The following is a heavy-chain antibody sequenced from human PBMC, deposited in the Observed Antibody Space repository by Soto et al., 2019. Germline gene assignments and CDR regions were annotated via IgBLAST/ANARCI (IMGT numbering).Heavy chain of an antibody. CDR3: ARGWGYCRGGSCPADI. V-gene: IGHV1-2*02. CDR1: GYTFTGYY. CDR2: INPNSGGT. Sequence: ASVKVSCKASGYTFTGYYMHWVRQAPGQGLEWMGWINPNSGGTNYAQKFQGRVTMTRDTSISTAYMELSRLRSDDTAVYYCARGWGYCRGGSCPADIWGQGTMVTVSS. J-gene: IGHJ3*02. D-gene: IGHD2-15*01.